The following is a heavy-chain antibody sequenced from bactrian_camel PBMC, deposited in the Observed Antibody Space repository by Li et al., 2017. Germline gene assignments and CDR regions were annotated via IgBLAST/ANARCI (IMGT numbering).Heavy chain of an antibody. J-gene: IGHJ6*01. CDR2: IWDDSRT. D-gene: IGHD4*01. CDR3: ATRGEFAYYVPFSY. Sequence: HVQLVESGGGSVQPGGSLRLSCAASGFTFSSYYMSWVRQAPGKGLEWVSSIWDDSRTYYADSVEGQFTISRDNAKYTLYLQMNSLKPEDTAVYYCATRGEFAYYVPFSYWGQGTQVTVS. CDR1: GFTFSSYY. V-gene: IGHV3-2*01.